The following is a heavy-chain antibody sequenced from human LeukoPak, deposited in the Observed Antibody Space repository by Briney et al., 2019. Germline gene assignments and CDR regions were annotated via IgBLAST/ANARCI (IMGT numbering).Heavy chain of an antibody. CDR1: GFTFNIYP. CDR3: ARESGWGPPHAFDF. J-gene: IGHJ3*01. Sequence: GGSLRLSCAASGFTFNIYPLHWVRQAPGKGLEWVTLISYDGNKIYYADSVKGRFTISRDNSKNTLYLQMNNLRAEDTAVYYCARESGWGPPHAFDFWGQGTMVAVSS. V-gene: IGHV3-30-3*01. CDR2: ISYDGNKI. D-gene: IGHD3-3*01.